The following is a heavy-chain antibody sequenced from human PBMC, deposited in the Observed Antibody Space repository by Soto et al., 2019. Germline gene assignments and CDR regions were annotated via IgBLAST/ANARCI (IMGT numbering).Heavy chain of an antibody. Sequence: GGSLRLSCAASGFTFSSYAMSWVRQAPGKGLEWVSAISGSGGSTYYADSVKGRFTISRGNSKNTLYLQMNSLRAEDTAVYYCAKFLFRSLYLFDYWGQGTLVTVSS. D-gene: IGHD2-8*01. CDR2: ISGSGGST. CDR3: AKFLFRSLYLFDY. V-gene: IGHV3-23*01. J-gene: IGHJ4*02. CDR1: GFTFSSYA.